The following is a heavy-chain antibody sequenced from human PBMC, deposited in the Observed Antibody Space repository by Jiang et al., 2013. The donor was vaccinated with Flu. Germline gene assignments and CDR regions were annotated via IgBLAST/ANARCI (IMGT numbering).Heavy chain of an antibody. CDR2: IYYSGGT. CDR1: GGSISTTGYY. J-gene: IGHJ4*02. D-gene: IGHD3-10*01. Sequence: LLKPSETLSLTCTVSGGSISTTGYYWAWIRQPPGKGLEWIGNIYYSGGTFYNPSLKSRVTMSVDTSKNQFSLKLNSVTAADTAVYYCARREGMGSGAKPHHYFNYWGQGTLVTVSS. V-gene: IGHV4-39*01. CDR3: ARREGMGSGAKPHHYFNY.